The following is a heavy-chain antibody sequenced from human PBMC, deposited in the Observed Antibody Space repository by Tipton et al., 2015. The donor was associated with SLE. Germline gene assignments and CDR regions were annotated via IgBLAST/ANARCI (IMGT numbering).Heavy chain of an antibody. V-gene: IGHV3-30*04. CDR2: ISFDGRNK. CDR3: ARGSGQLERQAFDY. CDR1: GFTFRSYA. Sequence: SLRLSCAASGFTFRSYAIHWVRQAPGKGLEWVAVISFDGRNKYYADSVKGRFTISRDNSKNTLYLHMNSLRAEDTAVYYCARGSGQLERQAFDYWGQGTLVTVSS. D-gene: IGHD1-1*01. J-gene: IGHJ4*02.